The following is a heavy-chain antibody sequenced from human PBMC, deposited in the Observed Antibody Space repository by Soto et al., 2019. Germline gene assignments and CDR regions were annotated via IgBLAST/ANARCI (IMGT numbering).Heavy chain of an antibody. Sequence: SVKVSCKASGGTFSSYAISWVRQAPGQGLEWMGGIIPIFGTANYAQKFQGRVTITADESTSTAYMELSSLRSEDTAVYYCARYYYDSSGYYDQDYYYYYGMDVWGQGTTVTVSS. CDR2: IIPIFGTA. CDR3: ARYYYDSSGYYDQDYYYYYGMDV. J-gene: IGHJ6*02. V-gene: IGHV1-69*13. D-gene: IGHD3-22*01. CDR1: GGTFSSYA.